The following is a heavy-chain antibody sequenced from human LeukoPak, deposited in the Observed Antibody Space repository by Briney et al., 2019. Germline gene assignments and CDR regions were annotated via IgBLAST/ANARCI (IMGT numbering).Heavy chain of an antibody. CDR1: GGSISSGSYY. J-gene: IGHJ3*02. Sequence: PSETLSLTCTVSGGSISSGSYYWSWIRQPAGKGLEWIGRIYTSGSTNYNPSLKSRVTISVDTSKNQFSLKLSSVTAADTAVYYCARAPVSGSHVVGAFDIWGQGTMVTVSS. CDR2: IYTSGST. V-gene: IGHV4-61*02. D-gene: IGHD1-26*01. CDR3: ARAPVSGSHVVGAFDI.